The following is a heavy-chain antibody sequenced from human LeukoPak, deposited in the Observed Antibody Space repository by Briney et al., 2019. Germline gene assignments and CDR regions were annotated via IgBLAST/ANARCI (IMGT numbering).Heavy chain of an antibody. V-gene: IGHV3-30*04. Sequence: GGSLRLSCAASGLTFSSYATHWVRKAPGKGLEWVAVISYDGSNKYYADSVKGRFTISRDNSKNTLYLQMNSLRAEDTAVYYCARERRPIVVVPAASPQSPYYYGMDVWGQGTTVTVSS. J-gene: IGHJ6*02. CDR2: ISYDGSNK. D-gene: IGHD2-2*01. CDR3: ARERRPIVVVPAASPQSPYYYGMDV. CDR1: GLTFSSYA.